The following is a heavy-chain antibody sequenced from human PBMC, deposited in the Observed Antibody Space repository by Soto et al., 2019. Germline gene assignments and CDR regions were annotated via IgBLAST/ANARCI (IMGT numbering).Heavy chain of an antibody. D-gene: IGHD4-17*01. V-gene: IGHV3-74*01. CDR3: ARPLTNYGDFVGPFYY. CDR1: GFTFSDYW. CDR2: SSPDGRST. Sequence: EVQLVESGGGLVQPGGSLRLSCAASGFTFSDYWMHWLRQAPGQGLVWVSRSSPDGRSTSYADSVKGRFTISRDNAKNTLYLQMNSLRAEDTAVYYCARPLTNYGDFVGPFYYWGQGALVTVSS. J-gene: IGHJ4*02.